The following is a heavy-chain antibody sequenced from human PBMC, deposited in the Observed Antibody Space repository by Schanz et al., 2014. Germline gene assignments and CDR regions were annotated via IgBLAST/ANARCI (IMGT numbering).Heavy chain of an antibody. Sequence: QVQLVQSGADVKKPGASVKVSCKASGNTFSSYTISWVRQARGQGLEWVGWISPYTGNTHYFDKMEGRVTMTTDTSTSTAYMELRSLRSDDTAMYYCATMWGYCTATACQILEVLDVWGQGTTVTVSS. CDR1: GNTFSSYT. CDR3: ATMWGYCTATACQILEVLDV. V-gene: IGHV1-18*01. D-gene: IGHD2-8*02. CDR2: ISPYTGNT. J-gene: IGHJ6*02.